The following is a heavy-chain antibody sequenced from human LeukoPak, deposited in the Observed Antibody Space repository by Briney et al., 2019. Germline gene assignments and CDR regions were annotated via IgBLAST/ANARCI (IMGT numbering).Heavy chain of an antibody. CDR1: GGSISGYY. CDR3: ARLPPADGGLDY. Sequence: SETLSLTCTVSGGSISGYYWSWIRQPPGKGLEWIGYIYYSGSTNYNPSLKSRVTISVDTSKNQFSLKLSSVTAADTAVYYCARLPPADGGLDYWGQGTLVTVSS. CDR2: IYYSGST. D-gene: IGHD2-2*01. V-gene: IGHV4-59*08. J-gene: IGHJ4*02.